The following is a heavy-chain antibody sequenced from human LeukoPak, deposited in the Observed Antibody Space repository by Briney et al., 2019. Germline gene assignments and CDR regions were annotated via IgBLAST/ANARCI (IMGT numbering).Heavy chain of an antibody. Sequence: GGSLRLSCAASGFTFSSYWMSWVRQAPGKGLEWVANIKEDGSEKYYVDSVKGRFTISRDNAKNSLYLQMNSLRAEDTAVYYCAKDHGGATSFDYWGQGTLVTVSS. CDR2: IKEDGSEK. CDR1: GFTFSSYW. CDR3: AKDHGGATSFDY. D-gene: IGHD1-26*01. J-gene: IGHJ4*02. V-gene: IGHV3-7*01.